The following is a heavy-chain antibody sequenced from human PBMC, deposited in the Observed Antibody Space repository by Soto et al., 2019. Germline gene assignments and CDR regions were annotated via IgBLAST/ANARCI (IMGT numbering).Heavy chain of an antibody. CDR3: FLQGFGGVMSPYYYYGMDV. V-gene: IGHV3-21*01. J-gene: IGHJ6*02. CDR2: ISSSSSYI. D-gene: IGHD3-16*01. CDR1: GFTFSSYS. Sequence: EVQLVESGGGLVKPGGSLRLSCAASGFTFSSYSMNWVRQAPGKGLEWVSSISSSSSYIYYADSVKGRFTISRDDAKNSLYLQMNSLRAEDTAVYYCFLQGFGGVMSPYYYYGMDVWGQGTTVTVSS.